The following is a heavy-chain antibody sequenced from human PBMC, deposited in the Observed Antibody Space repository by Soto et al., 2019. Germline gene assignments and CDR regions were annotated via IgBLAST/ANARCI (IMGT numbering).Heavy chain of an antibody. Sequence: ASVKVSCKASGYTFIGYYMHWVRQAPGQGLGWMGWINPNIGGTNYAQKFQGRVTMTRDTSISTVYMELSRLRSDDTAVYYCARDSHYDILTGYSRNAFDIWGQGTVVTVSS. J-gene: IGHJ3*02. CDR2: INPNIGGT. V-gene: IGHV1-2*02. CDR1: GYTFIGYY. CDR3: ARDSHYDILTGYSRNAFDI. D-gene: IGHD3-9*01.